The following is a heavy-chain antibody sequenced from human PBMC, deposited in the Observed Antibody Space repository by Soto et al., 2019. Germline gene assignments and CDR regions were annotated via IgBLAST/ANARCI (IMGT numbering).Heavy chain of an antibody. CDR3: ARSSCSSTSCSLLDY. J-gene: IGHJ4*02. D-gene: IGHD2-2*01. CDR2: IIPIRGIA. CDR1: GGTFSSYT. Sequence: QVQLVQSGAEVKKPGSSVKVSCKASGGTFSSYTISWVRQAPGQGLEWMGRIIPIRGIANYAQKVQGRLTITADKSTSTAYMELSSLRAEDTAVYYCARSSCSSTSCSLLDYWGQGTLVTVSS. V-gene: IGHV1-69*02.